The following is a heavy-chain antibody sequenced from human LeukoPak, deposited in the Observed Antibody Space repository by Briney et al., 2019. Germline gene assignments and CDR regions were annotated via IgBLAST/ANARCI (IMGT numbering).Heavy chain of an antibody. CDR3: ARFIYSYAYNWFDP. CDR1: GFTVSSNY. Sequence: PGGSLRLSCAASGFTVSSNYMSWVRQAPGKGLEWVSVIYSGGSTYYADSVKGRFTIPRDNSKNTLYLQMNSLRAEDTAVYYCARFIYSYAYNWFDPWGQGTLVTVSS. D-gene: IGHD5-18*01. J-gene: IGHJ5*02. CDR2: IYSGGST. V-gene: IGHV3-66*01.